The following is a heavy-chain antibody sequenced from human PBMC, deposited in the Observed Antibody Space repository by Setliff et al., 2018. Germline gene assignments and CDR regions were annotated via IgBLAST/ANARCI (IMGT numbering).Heavy chain of an antibody. D-gene: IGHD6-25*01. Sequence: ASVKVSCKTSAYTFSGYYIHGVRQAPGQGLQWMGWINPNIGDTNYAPKFQGRVTMTRDTSIKTAYLEVNGLTSDDTAVYYCARAGLAAAGRKGVFDHWGQGTLVTVSS. CDR3: ARAGLAAAGRKGVFDH. J-gene: IGHJ4*02. V-gene: IGHV1-2*02. CDR1: AYTFSGYY. CDR2: INPNIGDT.